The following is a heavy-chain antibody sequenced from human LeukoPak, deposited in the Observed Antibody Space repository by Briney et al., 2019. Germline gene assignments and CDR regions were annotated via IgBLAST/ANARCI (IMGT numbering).Heavy chain of an antibody. CDR2: MNPNSGNT. D-gene: IGHD6-13*01. CDR3: ARGFLIGSSWYRYYYYYYMDV. V-gene: IGHV1-8*01. CDR1: GYTFTSYD. J-gene: IGHJ6*03. Sequence: GASVKVSCKASGYTFTSYDINWVRQATGQGLEGMGWMNPNSGNTGYAQKFQGRVTMTRNTSISTAYMELSSLRSEDTAVYYCARGFLIGSSWYRYYYYYYMDVWGKGTTVTISS.